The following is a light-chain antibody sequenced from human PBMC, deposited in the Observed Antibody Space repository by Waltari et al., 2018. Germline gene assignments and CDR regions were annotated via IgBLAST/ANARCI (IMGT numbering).Light chain of an antibody. CDR2: DVY. V-gene: IGLV2-14*01. Sequence: QSALTQPAPVSGSPGQAILISCPGTGSYVGGYVSFSWYQQYPGKAPRLIIYDVYNRPSGVSNRFSGSKSDNTASLTISGLQAEDESVYYCSSYTSSGVVFGGGTKLTVL. CDR1: GSYVGGYVS. J-gene: IGLJ2*01. CDR3: SSYTSSGVV.